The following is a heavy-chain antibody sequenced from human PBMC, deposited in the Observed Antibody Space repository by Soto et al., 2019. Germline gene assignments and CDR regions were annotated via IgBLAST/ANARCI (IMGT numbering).Heavy chain of an antibody. D-gene: IGHD2-2*01. CDR3: AREWCSSTSCYGVDY. J-gene: IGHJ4*02. V-gene: IGHV1-69*04. Sequence: GASVKVSCKASGGTFSSYTISWVRQAPGQGLEWMGRIIPILGIANYAQKFQGRVTITADKSTSTAYMELSSLRSEDTAVYYCAREWCSSTSCYGVDYWGQGTPVTVSS. CDR1: GGTFSSYT. CDR2: IIPILGIA.